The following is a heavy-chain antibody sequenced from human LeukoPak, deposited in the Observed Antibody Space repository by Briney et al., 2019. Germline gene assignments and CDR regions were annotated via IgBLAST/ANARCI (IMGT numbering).Heavy chain of an antibody. Sequence: SETLSLTCAVYGGSFSGYYWSWIRQPPGKGLEWTGEINHSGSTNYNPSLKSRVTISVDTSKNQFSLKLSSVTAADTAVYYCARESQLLFDYWGQGTLVTVSS. CDR1: GGSFSGYY. CDR2: INHSGST. J-gene: IGHJ4*02. CDR3: ARESQLLFDY. D-gene: IGHD2-2*01. V-gene: IGHV4-34*01.